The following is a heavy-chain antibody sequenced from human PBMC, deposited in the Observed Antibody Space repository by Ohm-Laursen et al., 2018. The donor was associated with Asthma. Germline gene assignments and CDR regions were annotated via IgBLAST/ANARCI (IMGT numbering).Heavy chain of an antibody. CDR1: GFTFSIYA. J-gene: IGHJ4*02. V-gene: IGHV3-30*04. Sequence: SLRLSCTASGFTFSIYALHWVRQAPGKGLEWVAIISSAETYKNYANSVKGRFTISKDNSKNTLYLQMNSLRAEDTAVYYCAKDAAIDYVEMATTYYFDYWGQGTLVTVSS. CDR3: AKDAAIDYVEMATTYYFDY. D-gene: IGHD5-24*01. CDR2: ISSAETYK.